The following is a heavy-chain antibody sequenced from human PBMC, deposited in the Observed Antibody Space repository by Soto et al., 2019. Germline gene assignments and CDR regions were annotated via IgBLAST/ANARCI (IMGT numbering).Heavy chain of an antibody. J-gene: IGHJ4*02. CDR3: ASYSSGWYRCY. CDR1: GGTFSSYA. V-gene: IGHV1-69*13. CDR2: IIPILGTA. D-gene: IGHD6-19*01. Sequence: ASVKVSCKASGGTFSSYAISWVRQAPGQGLEWMGGIIPILGTANYAQKFQGRVTITADESTSTAYMELSSLRSEDTAVYYRASYSSGWYRCYWGQGTLVTVSS.